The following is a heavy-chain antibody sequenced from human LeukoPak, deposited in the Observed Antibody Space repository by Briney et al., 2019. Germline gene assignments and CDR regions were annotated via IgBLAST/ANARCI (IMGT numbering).Heavy chain of an antibody. CDR2: SYYSGSN. CDR3: QKTAYEILTATNWFDP. J-gene: IGHJ5*02. V-gene: IGHV4-59*08. Sequence: SETLSLTCTVSGGSISSYYWSLIRQPPGKGQECSGYSYYSGSNNYNPSLKIRVTISVDTSKNQFSLKLSSVAAADTVFFYKQKTAYEILTATNWFDPWGQGTLVTVSS. D-gene: IGHD3-9*01. CDR1: GGSISSYY.